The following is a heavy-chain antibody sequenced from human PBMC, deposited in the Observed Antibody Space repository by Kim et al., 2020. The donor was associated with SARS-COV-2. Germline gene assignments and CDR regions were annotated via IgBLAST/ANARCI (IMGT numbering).Heavy chain of an antibody. CDR1: GGSISSSSYY. J-gene: IGHJ4*02. CDR3: ARGGGLIPGPFDY. D-gene: IGHD3-16*01. CDR2: IYYSGST. V-gene: IGHV4-39*01. Sequence: SETLSLTCTVSGGSISSSSYYWGWIRQPPGKGLEWIGSIYYSGSTYYNPSLKSRVTISVDTSKNQLSLKLSSVTAADTAVYYCARGGGLIPGPFDYWGQGTLVTVSS.